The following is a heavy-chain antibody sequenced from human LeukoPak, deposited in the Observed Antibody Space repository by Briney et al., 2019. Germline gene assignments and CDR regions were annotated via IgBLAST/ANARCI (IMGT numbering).Heavy chain of an antibody. J-gene: IGHJ3*02. Sequence: PGGSLRLSCAASGFTFSSYSMNWVRQAPGKGLEWVSSISSSSSYTYYADSVKGRFTISRDNAKNSLYLQMNSLRAEDTAVYYCARDNGSGYYADAFDIWGQGTMVTVSS. V-gene: IGHV3-21*01. CDR3: ARDNGSGYYADAFDI. CDR2: ISSSSSYT. CDR1: GFTFSSYS. D-gene: IGHD3-22*01.